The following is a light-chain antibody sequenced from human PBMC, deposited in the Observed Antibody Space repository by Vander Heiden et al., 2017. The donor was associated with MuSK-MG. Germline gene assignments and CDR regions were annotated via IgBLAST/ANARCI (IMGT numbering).Light chain of an antibody. V-gene: IGLV3-19*01. CDR2: GKN. CDR3: NSRDSSGNHYVV. J-gene: IGLJ2*01. Sequence: SSELTQDPAVSVALGQTVRISCQGHSLRSYSASWYQQKPGQAPLLVIYGKNKRPSGIPDRFSGSSSGNTASLTITGAQAEDEADYYCNSRDSSGNHYVVFGGGTKLTVL. CDR1: SLRSYS.